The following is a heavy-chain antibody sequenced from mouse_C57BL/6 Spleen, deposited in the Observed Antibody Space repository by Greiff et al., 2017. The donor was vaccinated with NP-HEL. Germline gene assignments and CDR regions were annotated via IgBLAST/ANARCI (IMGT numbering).Heavy chain of an antibody. J-gene: IGHJ4*01. V-gene: IGHV1-78*01. Sequence: VQLQQSDAELVKPGASVKISCKVSGYTFTDHTIHWMKQRPEQGLEWIGYIYPRDGSTKYNEKFKGKATLTADKSSSTAYMQRNSLTSEDSAVYFWARAPLYGNPRGAMDYWGQGTSVTVSS. CDR3: ARAPLYGNPRGAMDY. CDR2: IYPRDGST. CDR1: GYTFTDHT. D-gene: IGHD2-1*01.